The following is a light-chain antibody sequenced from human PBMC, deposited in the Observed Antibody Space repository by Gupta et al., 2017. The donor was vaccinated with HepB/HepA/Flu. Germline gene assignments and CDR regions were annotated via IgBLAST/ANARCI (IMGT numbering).Light chain of an antibody. Sequence: EMVMTQSPATLSVSPGGRATLSCRASQSVSSNLAWYQQKPGQAPRLLIYGASTRATGIPARFSGSGSGTEFTLTISSLQPEDFAVYYCQQYNSWPPAYTFGQGTKLEIK. V-gene: IGKV3-15*01. CDR1: QSVSSN. J-gene: IGKJ2*01. CDR2: GAS. CDR3: QQYNSWPPAYT.